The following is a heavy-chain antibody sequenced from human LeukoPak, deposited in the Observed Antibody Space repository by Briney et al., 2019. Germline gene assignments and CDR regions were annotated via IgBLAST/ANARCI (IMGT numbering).Heavy chain of an antibody. V-gene: IGHV3-30*18. Sequence: GGSLRLSCAASGFTFSSYSMNWVRQAPGEGLEWVAAISHDGSSNNYADSVKGRFTISRDNSKNTLYLQVSSLRGDDTAVYYCAKERGAFDAFDIWGQGTMVTVSS. CDR1: GFTFSSYS. J-gene: IGHJ3*02. CDR3: AKERGAFDAFDI. D-gene: IGHD2/OR15-2a*01. CDR2: ISHDGSSN.